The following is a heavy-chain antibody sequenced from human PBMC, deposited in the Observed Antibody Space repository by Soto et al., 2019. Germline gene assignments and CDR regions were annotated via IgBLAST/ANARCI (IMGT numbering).Heavy chain of an antibody. D-gene: IGHD1-26*01. Sequence: QVQLRESGPGLVKPSGTLSLTCAVSGGSISSSNWWSWVRQPPGKGLEWIGEIYHGGNTIYNPSPTSRVTISVDKSKNQFSLTLSSVTAADTAVYYCATMGATTSGAFEIWGQGTMVTVSS. CDR1: GGSISSSNW. J-gene: IGHJ3*02. CDR3: ATMGATTSGAFEI. V-gene: IGHV4-4*02. CDR2: IYHGGNT.